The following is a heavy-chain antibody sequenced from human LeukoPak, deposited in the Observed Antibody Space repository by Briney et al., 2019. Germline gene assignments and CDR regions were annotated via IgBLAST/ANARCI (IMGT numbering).Heavy chain of an antibody. V-gene: IGHV3-21*01. Sequence: GGSLRLSFAASAFTFSAYNMNWVRQAPGKGLDWVSFISGSGIFIYCADSVQGRFTISRDNANNSLSLQMNSLRAEDTAVYYCASSSTSYYYGMDVWGQGTTVTVSS. J-gene: IGHJ6*02. CDR1: AFTFSAYN. CDR3: ASSSTSYYYGMDV. D-gene: IGHD2-2*01. CDR2: ISGSGIFI.